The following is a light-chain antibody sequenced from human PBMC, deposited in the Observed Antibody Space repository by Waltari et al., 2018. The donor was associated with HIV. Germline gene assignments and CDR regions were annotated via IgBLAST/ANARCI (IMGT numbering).Light chain of an antibody. J-gene: IGLJ1*01. Sequence: SSDLTQDPAVSVALGQTVRITCHGDSLRRYSANWYQQKPGQAPGVGMYGKDNRPSGIPDRFSGSSSGNTGSLTITGAQAEDEAVYYCDSRDTNDKHHVFGTGTKVTV. CDR2: GKD. CDR1: SLRRYS. CDR3: DSRDTNDKHHV. V-gene: IGLV3-19*01.